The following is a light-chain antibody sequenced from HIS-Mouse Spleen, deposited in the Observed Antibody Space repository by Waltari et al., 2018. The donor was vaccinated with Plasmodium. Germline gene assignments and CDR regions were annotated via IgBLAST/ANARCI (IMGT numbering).Light chain of an antibody. CDR3: CSYAGSYTYV. J-gene: IGLJ1*01. Sequence: QSALTQLRSVSGSPGQSVTISCTGTSSDVGGYNYVSWYQQHPGQSPKLMIYDVSKRPSGVPDRFSGSKSGNTASLTISGLQAEDEADYYCCSYAGSYTYVFGTGTKVTVL. V-gene: IGLV2-11*01. CDR1: SSDVGGYNY. CDR2: DVS.